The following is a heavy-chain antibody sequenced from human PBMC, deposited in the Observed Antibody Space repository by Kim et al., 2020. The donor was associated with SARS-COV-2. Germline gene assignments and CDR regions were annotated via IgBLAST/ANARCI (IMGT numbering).Heavy chain of an antibody. CDR2: IKQDGSEK. CDR3: ARDQQLVLRSFDY. D-gene: IGHD6-13*01. CDR1: GFTFSSYW. J-gene: IGHJ4*02. V-gene: IGHV3-7*01. Sequence: GGSLRLSCAASGFTFSSYWMSWVRQAPGKGLEWVANIKQDGSEKYYVDSVKGRFTISRGNAKNSLYLKMNSLRAEDTAVYYCARDQQLVLRSFDYWGQGTLVTVSS.